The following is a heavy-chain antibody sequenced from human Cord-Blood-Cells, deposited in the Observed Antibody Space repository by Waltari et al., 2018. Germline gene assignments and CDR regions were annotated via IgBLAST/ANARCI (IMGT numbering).Heavy chain of an antibody. D-gene: IGHD6-13*01. Sequence: QLQLQESGPGLVKPSETLSLTCTVSGGSISSSSYYWGWIRQPPGKGLEWIGSIYYSGSTYHNPALKSRVTISVDTSKNQFSLKRSSVTAADTAVYYCAKAAAGMNWFDPWGQGTLVTVSS. V-gene: IGHV4-39*01. CDR2: IYYSGST. CDR3: AKAAAGMNWFDP. J-gene: IGHJ5*02. CDR1: GGSISSSSYY.